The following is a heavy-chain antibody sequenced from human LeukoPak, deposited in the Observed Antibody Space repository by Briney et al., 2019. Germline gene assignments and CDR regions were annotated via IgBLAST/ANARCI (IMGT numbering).Heavy chain of an antibody. J-gene: IGHJ6*03. CDR2: INWNGGST. V-gene: IGHV3-20*04. D-gene: IGHD2-2*01. CDR1: GFTFDDYG. CDR3: ARAQYCSSTSCQKSQRYYYYYYMDV. Sequence: GGPLRLSCAASGFTFDDYGMSWVRQAPGKGLEWVSGINWNGGSTGYADSVKGRFTISRDNAKNSLYLQMNSLRAEDTALYYCARAQYCSSTSCQKSQRYYYYYYMDVWGKGTTVTVSS.